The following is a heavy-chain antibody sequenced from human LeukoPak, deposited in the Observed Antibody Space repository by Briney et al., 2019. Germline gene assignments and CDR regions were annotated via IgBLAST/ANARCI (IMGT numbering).Heavy chain of an antibody. CDR2: INNSGGST. V-gene: IGHV3-23*01. D-gene: IGHD2-15*01. Sequence: PGGSLRLSCAASGFTFSSYAMSWVRQAPGKGLEWVSTINNSGGSTYYTDSVKGRFTISRDSSKNTLYLQMNSLRAEDTAVYYCAKRQGASGRIGYFDYWGQGTLVTVSS. CDR3: AKRQGASGRIGYFDY. J-gene: IGHJ4*02. CDR1: GFTFSSYA.